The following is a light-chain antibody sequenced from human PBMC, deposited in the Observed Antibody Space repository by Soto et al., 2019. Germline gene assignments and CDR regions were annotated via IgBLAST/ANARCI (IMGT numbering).Light chain of an antibody. Sequence: EIVLTQSPGTLFLSPGERATLSCRASQSVSSSYLAWYQQKPGQAPRLLIYGASSRATGIPDRFSGSGSGTDFTLTISRREPEDFAVYYCQQYGSSPPWYTFGQGTKLEIK. J-gene: IGKJ2*01. CDR2: GAS. V-gene: IGKV3-20*01. CDR3: QQYGSSPPWYT. CDR1: QSVSSSY.